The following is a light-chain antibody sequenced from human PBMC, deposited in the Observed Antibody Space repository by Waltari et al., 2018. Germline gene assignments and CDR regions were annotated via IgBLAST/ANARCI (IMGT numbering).Light chain of an antibody. V-gene: IGKV1-39*01. CDR3: HQIYSTLGDT. CDR1: QSISSY. Sequence: DIQLTQSPSSLSASVGDRITITCRASQSISSYLNLYQKKPGKAPKLLIYTASSLEGGVPSRFSGSGSGTDYTLTISNLQPEDFATYYCHQIYSTLGDTFGQGTKLEIK. J-gene: IGKJ2*01. CDR2: TAS.